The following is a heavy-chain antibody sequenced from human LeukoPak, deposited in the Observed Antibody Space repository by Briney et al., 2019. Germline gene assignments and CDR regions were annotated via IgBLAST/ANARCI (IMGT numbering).Heavy chain of an antibody. J-gene: IGHJ4*02. Sequence: GGSLRLSCAASEFVFSDYYMSWVRQAPGKGVEGVSYISSGGETKYYADSVKGRFTISRENAKNSLYLQMNNLRAEDTAVYYCAREMGGDYGSGTFFDLWGQGNMVTVSS. V-gene: IGHV3-11*01. CDR1: EFVFSDYY. CDR2: ISSGGETK. D-gene: IGHD3-10*01. CDR3: AREMGGDYGSGTFFDL.